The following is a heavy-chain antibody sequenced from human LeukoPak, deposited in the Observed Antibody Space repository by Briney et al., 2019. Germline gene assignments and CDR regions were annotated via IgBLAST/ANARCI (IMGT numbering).Heavy chain of an antibody. D-gene: IGHD2-15*01. CDR3: ARGYCSGGNCYDAFDI. Sequence: GESLKISCKGSGYSFTSCWIGWVRQMPGKGLEWMGIIYPGDSDTRYSPSFQGQVTISADKSISTAYLQWSSLKASDTAMYYCARGYCSGGNCYDAFDIWGQGTMVTVSS. CDR2: IYPGDSDT. CDR1: GYSFTSCW. V-gene: IGHV5-51*01. J-gene: IGHJ3*02.